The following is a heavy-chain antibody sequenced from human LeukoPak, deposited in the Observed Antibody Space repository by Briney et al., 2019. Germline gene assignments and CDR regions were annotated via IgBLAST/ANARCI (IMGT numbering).Heavy chain of an antibody. J-gene: IGHJ3*01. CDR1: GFTFNNYW. Sequence: GGSLRLSCAASGFTFNNYWMSWVRQAPGKGLQWVANIKEDGGAKFYVDSVKGRFTVSRDNTKNSLYLQMNSLRVEDTAVYYCARGDFSDNGDYVDAFDVWGQGTLVTVSS. CDR2: IKEDGGAK. CDR3: ARGDFSDNGDYVDAFDV. V-gene: IGHV3-7*01. D-gene: IGHD4-17*01.